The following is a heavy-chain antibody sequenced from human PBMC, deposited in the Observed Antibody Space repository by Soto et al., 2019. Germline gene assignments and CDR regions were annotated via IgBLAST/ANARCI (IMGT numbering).Heavy chain of an antibody. CDR3: ATEHRLDTGRGGYYYYAMDV. CDR1: GGSISSGDYY. V-gene: IGHV4-30-4*01. Sequence: QVQLQESGPGLAKPSQTLSLTCTVSGGSISSGDYYWSWVRQPPGKGLEWIGYIYYTGTTYYNPSLKSRVTLSLDMSKNQFSVSLTSVTASDTAVYYCATEHRLDTGRGGYYYYAMDVWGQGTSVTVSS. CDR2: IYYTGTT. D-gene: IGHD2-2*02. J-gene: IGHJ6*02.